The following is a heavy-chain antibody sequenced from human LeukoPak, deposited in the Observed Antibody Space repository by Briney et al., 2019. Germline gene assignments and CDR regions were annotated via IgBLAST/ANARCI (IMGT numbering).Heavy chain of an antibody. Sequence: ASVKVSRKASGGTFSSYAISWVRQAPGQGLEWMGRIIPILGIANYAQKFQGRVTITADKSTSTAYMELRSLRSDDTAVYYCARVEQWLVRSINYDYWGQGTLVTVSS. J-gene: IGHJ4*02. D-gene: IGHD6-19*01. V-gene: IGHV1-69*04. CDR3: ARVEQWLVRSINYDY. CDR2: IIPILGIA. CDR1: GGTFSSYA.